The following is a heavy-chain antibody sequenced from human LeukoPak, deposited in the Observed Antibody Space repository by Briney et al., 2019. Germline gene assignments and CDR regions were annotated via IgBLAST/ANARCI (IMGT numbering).Heavy chain of an antibody. D-gene: IGHD3-10*01. CDR2: ISAYNGNT. J-gene: IGHJ4*02. V-gene: IGHV1-18*01. CDR1: GYTFTSYG. Sequence: AASVNVSCKASGYTFTSYGISWVRQAPGQGLEWMGWISAYNGNTNYAQKLQGRVTMTTDTSTSTAYMELRSLRSDDTAVYYCARDVFLYGSGSYYNELRDYWGQGTLVTVSS. CDR3: ARDVFLYGSGSYYNELRDY.